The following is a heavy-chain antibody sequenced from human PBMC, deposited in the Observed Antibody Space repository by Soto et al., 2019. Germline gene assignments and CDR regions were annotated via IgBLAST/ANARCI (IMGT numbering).Heavy chain of an antibody. J-gene: IGHJ4*02. CDR3: ARVGSSGWSPDY. CDR2: IFCSGSTTY. CDR1: GGSISCHY. Sequence: SETLSLTCTVSGGSISCHYWIWIRQPPGEGMEWIGYIFCSGSTTYNNNPSLKSRVSISVDTSKNQFYLRLTSVTAADTAVYYCARVGSSGWSPDYWGQGTLVTVSS. D-gene: IGHD6-19*01. V-gene: IGHV4-59*11.